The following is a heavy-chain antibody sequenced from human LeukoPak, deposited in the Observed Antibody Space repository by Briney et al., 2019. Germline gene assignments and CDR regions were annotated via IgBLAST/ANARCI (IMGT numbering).Heavy chain of an antibody. J-gene: IGHJ5*02. CDR3: ARDLVGLRTGRGFDP. V-gene: IGHV4-59*12. CDR1: GGSISSYY. Sequence: SPSETLSLTCTVSGGSISSYYWSWIRQPPGKGLEWIGYIYYSGSTNYNPSLKSRVTMSVDTSKNQFSLKLSSVTAADTAVYYCARDLVGLRTGRGFDPWGQGTLVTVSS. CDR2: IYYSGST. D-gene: IGHD3-10*01.